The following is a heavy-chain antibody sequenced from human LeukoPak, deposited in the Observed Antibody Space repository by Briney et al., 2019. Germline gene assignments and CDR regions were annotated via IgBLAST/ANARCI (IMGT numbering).Heavy chain of an antibody. CDR2: IYPGDSDT. CDR1: GYSFTSYW. D-gene: IGHD1-26*01. V-gene: IGHV5-51*01. CDR3: ARLGMVGATTAYFDY. J-gene: IGHJ4*02. Sequence: GESLKISRKGSGYSFTSYWIGWVRQMPGKGLEWMGIIYPGDSDTRYSPSFQGQVTISADKSISTAYLQWSSLKASATAMYYCARLGMVGATTAYFDYWGQGTLVTVSS.